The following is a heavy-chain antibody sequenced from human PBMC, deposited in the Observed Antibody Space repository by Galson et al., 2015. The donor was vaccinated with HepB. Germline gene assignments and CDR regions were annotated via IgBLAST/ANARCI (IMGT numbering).Heavy chain of an antibody. J-gene: IGHJ3*02. CDR1: GFTFSSYS. Sequence: SLRLSCAASGFTFSSYSMNWVRQAPGKGLEWVSSISSSSSFIYYADSVKGRFTISRDNAKNSLYLQMNSLRAEDTAAYYCARVFLGYCTGGVCLDAFDIWGQGTMVTVSS. CDR3: ARVFLGYCTGGVCLDAFDI. V-gene: IGHV3-21*01. D-gene: IGHD2-8*02. CDR2: ISSSSSFI.